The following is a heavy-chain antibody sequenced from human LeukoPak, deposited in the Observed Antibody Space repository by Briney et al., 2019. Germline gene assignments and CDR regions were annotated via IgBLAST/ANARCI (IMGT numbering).Heavy chain of an antibody. Sequence: GASVKVSCKASGGIFSNYAINWVRQAPGQGLEWMGWINPNSGGTNYAQKFQGWVTMTRDTSISTAYMELSRLRSDDTAVYYCARESPATSWFDPWGQGTLVTVSS. CDR1: GGIFSNYA. CDR3: ARESPATSWFDP. J-gene: IGHJ5*02. CDR2: INPNSGGT. D-gene: IGHD5-12*01. V-gene: IGHV1-2*04.